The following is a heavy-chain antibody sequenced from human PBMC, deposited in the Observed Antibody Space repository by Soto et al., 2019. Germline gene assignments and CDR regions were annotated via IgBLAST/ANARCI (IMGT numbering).Heavy chain of an antibody. Sequence: GGFLRLSCAASEVTFMSYWMHWVRQSPGKGLVWVSRISGDGSSTTYADSVRGRFTISRDNAKNTVYLQMDSLRAEDTAVYYCARSLPGTYGAFDLWGQGTMVTVSS. D-gene: IGHD1-7*01. CDR3: ARSLPGTYGAFDL. CDR2: ISGDGSST. V-gene: IGHV3-74*01. CDR1: EVTFMSYW. J-gene: IGHJ3*01.